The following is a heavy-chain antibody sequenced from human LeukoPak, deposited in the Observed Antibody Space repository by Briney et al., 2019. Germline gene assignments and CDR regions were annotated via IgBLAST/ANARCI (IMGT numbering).Heavy chain of an antibody. CDR1: GGSFSGYY. J-gene: IGHJ3*02. Sequence: SETLSLTCAVYGGSFSGYYWSWIRQPPGKGLEWIGEINHSGSTNYNPSLKSRVTISVDTSKNQFSLKLSSVTAADTAVYYCARGCPRRQLGRGSFDIWGQGTMVTVSS. CDR3: ARGCPRRQLGRGSFDI. D-gene: IGHD5-18*01. V-gene: IGHV4-34*01. CDR2: INHSGST.